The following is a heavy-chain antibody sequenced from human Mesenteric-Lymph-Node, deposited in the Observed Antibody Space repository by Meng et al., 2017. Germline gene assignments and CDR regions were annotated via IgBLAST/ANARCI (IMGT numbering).Heavy chain of an antibody. CDR2: IWYDGSNK. CDR3: ARDQPSMTTAMIDY. V-gene: IGHV3-33*01. D-gene: IGHD4-11*01. J-gene: IGHJ4*02. Sequence: GQRVGSGGGVVQPGRSLRLSCAASGFTFSSYGMHWVRQAPGKGLEWVAVIWYDGSNKYYADSVKGRFTISRDNSKNTLYLQMNSLRAEDTAVYYCARDQPSMTTAMIDYWGQGTLVTVSS. CDR1: GFTFSSYG.